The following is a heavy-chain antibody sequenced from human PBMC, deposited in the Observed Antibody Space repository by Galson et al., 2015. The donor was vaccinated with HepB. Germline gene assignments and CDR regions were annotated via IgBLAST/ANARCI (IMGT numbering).Heavy chain of an antibody. CDR2: IIPIFGTA. V-gene: IGHV1-69*13. Sequence: SVKVSCKASGGTFSSYAISWVRQAPGQGLEWMGGIIPIFGTANYAQKFQGRVTITAGESTSTAYMELSSLRSEDTAVYYCARGNSSSWYGFDYWGQGTLVTVSS. CDR1: GGTFSSYA. CDR3: ARGNSSSWYGFDY. D-gene: IGHD6-13*01. J-gene: IGHJ4*02.